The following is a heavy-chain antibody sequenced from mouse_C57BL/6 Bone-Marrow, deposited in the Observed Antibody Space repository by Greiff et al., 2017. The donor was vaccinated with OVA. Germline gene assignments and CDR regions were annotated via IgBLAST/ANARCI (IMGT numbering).Heavy chain of an antibody. J-gene: IGHJ2*01. CDR3: ATSSNTEDY. Sequence: EVQLVESVAELVRPGASVKLSCTASGFYIKNTYMHWVKQRPEQGLEWIGRIDPANGNTKYAPKFQGKATITADPSSNTAYLQLSSLTSEDTAIYYCATSSNTEDYWGQGTTLTVSS. CDR2: IDPANGNT. CDR1: GFYIKNTY. D-gene: IGHD2-5*01. V-gene: IGHV14-3*01.